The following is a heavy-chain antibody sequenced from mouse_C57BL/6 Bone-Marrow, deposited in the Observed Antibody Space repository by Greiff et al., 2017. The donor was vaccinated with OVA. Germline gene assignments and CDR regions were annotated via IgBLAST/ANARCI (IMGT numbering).Heavy chain of an antibody. V-gene: IGHV1-66*01. Sequence: QVQLKESGPELVKPGASVKISCKASGYSFTSYYIHWVKQRPGQGLEWIGWIYPGSGNTKYNEKFKGKATLTADTSSSTAYMQLSSLTSEDSAVYYCARIYYDYDGYYLDDWGQGTTLTVSS. D-gene: IGHD2-4*01. CDR2: IYPGSGNT. J-gene: IGHJ2*01. CDR1: GYSFTSYY. CDR3: ARIYYDYDGYYLDD.